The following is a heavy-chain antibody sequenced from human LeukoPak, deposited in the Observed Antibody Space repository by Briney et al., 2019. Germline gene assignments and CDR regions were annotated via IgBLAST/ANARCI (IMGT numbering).Heavy chain of an antibody. CDR3: ARHNGYFDY. D-gene: IGHD2-8*01. J-gene: IGHJ4*02. CDR1: GGSISSYY. Sequence: SETLSLTRTVSGGSISSYYWSWIRQPPGKGLEWIGNICYSGSTNYNPYLKSRVTISVDTSKNKFSLKLSSVTAADTAVYYCARHNGYFDYWGQGTLVTVSA. V-gene: IGHV4-59*08. CDR2: ICYSGST.